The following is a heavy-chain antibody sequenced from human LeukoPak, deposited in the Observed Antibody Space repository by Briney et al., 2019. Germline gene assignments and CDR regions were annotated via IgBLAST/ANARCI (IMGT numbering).Heavy chain of an antibody. Sequence: PGGSLRLSCAASGFTFSSYGMNWVRQAPGKGLEWVSSISSSSTYIYYADSVKGRFTISRDNAKNSLYLQMNSLRAEDTAVYYCARDPYGSGDGYFDYWGQGTLVTVSS. CDR3: ARDPYGSGDGYFDY. CDR1: GFTFSSYG. V-gene: IGHV3-21*01. CDR2: ISSSSTYI. D-gene: IGHD3-10*01. J-gene: IGHJ4*02.